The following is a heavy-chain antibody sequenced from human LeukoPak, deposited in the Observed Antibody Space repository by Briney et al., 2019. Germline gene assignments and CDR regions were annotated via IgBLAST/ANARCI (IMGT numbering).Heavy chain of an antibody. Sequence: GRSLRLSCAASGFTFSSYAMHWVRQAPGKGLEWVAVISYDGSNKYYADSVKGRFTISRDNSKNTLYLQMNSLRAEDTAVYYCAKVRGITIFGVPFDYWGQGTLVTVSS. V-gene: IGHV3-30-3*01. CDR2: ISYDGSNK. D-gene: IGHD3-3*01. CDR3: AKVRGITIFGVPFDY. J-gene: IGHJ4*02. CDR1: GFTFSSYA.